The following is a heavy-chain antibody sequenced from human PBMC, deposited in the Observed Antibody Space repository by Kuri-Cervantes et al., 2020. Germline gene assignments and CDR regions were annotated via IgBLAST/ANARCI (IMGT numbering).Heavy chain of an antibody. CDR3: ARSPAGGYGDYFWGVWSPAGLGGMDV. CDR1: GGAISSGSYY. J-gene: IGHJ6*02. CDR2: IYTSGST. Sequence: SETLSLTCTVSGGAISSGSYYWSWIRQPAGKGLEWIGRIYTSGSTNYNPSLKRRVTISVDTSKNQFSLKLSSVTAADTAVYYCARSPAGGYGDYFWGVWSPAGLGGMDVWGQGTTVTVSS. V-gene: IGHV4-61*02. D-gene: IGHD4-17*01.